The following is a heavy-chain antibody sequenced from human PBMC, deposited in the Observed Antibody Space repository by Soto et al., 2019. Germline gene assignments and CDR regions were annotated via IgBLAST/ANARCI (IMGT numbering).Heavy chain of an antibody. CDR2: ISATDGST. J-gene: IGHJ4*02. CDR3: AKGGWLYDY. Sequence: EVQLLESGGGLVQPGGSLRLSCAASGFTVSNSDMSWVRQAPGKGLEWVSVISATDGSTNYADSVQGRFTISRDNSKNTLYMQTNSLRAEDTAVYYAAKGGWLYDYGGQGTLVTVSA. CDR1: GFTVSNSD. D-gene: IGHD6-19*01. V-gene: IGHV3-23*01.